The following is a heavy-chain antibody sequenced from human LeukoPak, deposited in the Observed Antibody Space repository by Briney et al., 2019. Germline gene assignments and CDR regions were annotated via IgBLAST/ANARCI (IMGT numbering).Heavy chain of an antibody. Sequence: GGSLRLSCAASGFTFSSYAMHWVRQAPGKGLEWVAVISYDGSNKYYADSVKGRFTISRDNSKNTLYLQMNSLRAEDTAVYYCAREVDYYYYYGMDVWGQGTTVTVSS. CDR1: GFTFSSYA. D-gene: IGHD2-15*01. J-gene: IGHJ6*02. V-gene: IGHV3-30-3*01. CDR3: AREVDYYYYYGMDV. CDR2: ISYDGSNK.